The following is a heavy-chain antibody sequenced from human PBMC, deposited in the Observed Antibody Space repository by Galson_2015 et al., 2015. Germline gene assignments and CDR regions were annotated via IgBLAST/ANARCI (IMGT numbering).Heavy chain of an antibody. CDR2: IIPIFGTP. V-gene: IGHV1-69*06. Sequence: SVKVSCKASGGPFNIYAISWVRQAPGQGLQWMGGIIPIFGTPNYAQKFQGRVTITADKSTNTAYMELRGLRSEDTAVYYCARASQDCTRSGCPYTHWGQGTPVTVSS. CDR3: ARASQDCTRSGCPYTH. J-gene: IGHJ4*02. D-gene: IGHD2-8*01. CDR1: GGPFNIYA.